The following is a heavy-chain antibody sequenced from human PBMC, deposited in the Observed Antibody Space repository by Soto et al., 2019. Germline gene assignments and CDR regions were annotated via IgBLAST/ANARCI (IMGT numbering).Heavy chain of an antibody. V-gene: IGHV4-39*01. CDR2: IYYNGGT. Sequence: QLQLQESGPGLVKPSETLSLTCTVSGGSISSSSYYWGWIRQPPGKALEWIGSIYYNGGTYYNPSLKSRVTISVDTSKNQFSLKLSSVTAADTALYYCARHRRYGDYPYYYYYMDVWGKGTTVTVSS. D-gene: IGHD4-17*01. CDR1: GGSISSSSYY. CDR3: ARHRRYGDYPYYYYYMDV. J-gene: IGHJ6*03.